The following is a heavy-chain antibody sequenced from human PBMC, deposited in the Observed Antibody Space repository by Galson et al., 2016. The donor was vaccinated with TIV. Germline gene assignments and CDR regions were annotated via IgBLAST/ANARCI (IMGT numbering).Heavy chain of an antibody. CDR2: MSSGGTL. J-gene: IGHJ6*02. Sequence: SLRLSCAASSLNVNDNYMTWVRQAPGKDLEWVAIMSSGGTLNYADFVRGRFTVSRDSSKNTLYLQMNSLRPDDTAVYYCTRERRFCGNNCYLSYYYGMDVWGQGTTVTVSS. CDR1: SLNVNDNY. V-gene: IGHV3-53*05. CDR3: TRERRFCGNNCYLSYYYGMDV. D-gene: IGHD2-21*01.